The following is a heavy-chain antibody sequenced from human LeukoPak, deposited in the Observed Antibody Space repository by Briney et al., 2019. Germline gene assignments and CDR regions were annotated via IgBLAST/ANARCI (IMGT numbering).Heavy chain of an antibody. J-gene: IGHJ4*02. D-gene: IGHD4-17*01. V-gene: IGHV1-24*01. Sequence: ASVKVSCKVSGYTLTELSVHWVRQAPGKGLEWMGGFDPEDGETIYARKFQGRVTMTEDTSTDTAYMELGSLRSEDTAVYYCATSYTVTTPEREWVYWGQGTLVTVSS. CDR2: FDPEDGET. CDR1: GYTLTELS. CDR3: ATSYTVTTPEREWVY.